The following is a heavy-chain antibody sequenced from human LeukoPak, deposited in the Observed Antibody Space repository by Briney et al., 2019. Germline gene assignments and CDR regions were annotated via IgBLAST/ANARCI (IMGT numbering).Heavy chain of an antibody. CDR1: GFTFSDYW. CDR3: ARRGGSSSRRSPIDY. Sequence: GSLRLSCTASGFTFSDYWMTWVRQAPGRGPEWVANIKQDGSQRYYVDSVRGRFTISRDNAKNSLFLQMNGLRAEDTAVYYCARRGGSSSRRSPIDYWGQGTLVTVSS. D-gene: IGHD6-6*01. J-gene: IGHJ4*02. V-gene: IGHV3-7*01. CDR2: IKQDGSQR.